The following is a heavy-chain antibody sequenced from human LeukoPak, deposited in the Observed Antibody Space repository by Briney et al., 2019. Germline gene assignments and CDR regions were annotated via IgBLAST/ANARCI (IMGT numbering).Heavy chain of an antibody. CDR3: AREPPVWRESLPSRHFDY. Sequence: PGGSLRLSCTASGFTFGDYAMSWFRQAPGKGLEWVGFIRSKAYGGTTEYAASVKGRFTISRDDSKSIAYLQMNSLRAEDTGVYYCAREPPVWRESLPSRHFDYWGQGTLVTVSS. CDR1: GFTFGDYA. V-gene: IGHV3-49*03. D-gene: IGHD1-26*01. CDR2: IRSKAYGGTT. J-gene: IGHJ4*02.